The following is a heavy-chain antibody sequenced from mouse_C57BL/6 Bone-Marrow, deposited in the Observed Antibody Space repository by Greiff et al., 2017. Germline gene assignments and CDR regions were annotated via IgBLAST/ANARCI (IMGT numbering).Heavy chain of an antibody. CDR3: ASPIYYGPSWFAY. Sequence: QVQLQQPGAELVKPGASVKLSCKASGYTFTSYWMHWVKQRPGQGLEWIGMIHPNSGSTNYNEKFKSKATLTVDKSTSTAYMQLSSLTSEDSAVYYCASPIYYGPSWFAYWGQGTLVTVSA. V-gene: IGHV1-64*01. CDR2: IHPNSGST. CDR1: GYTFTSYW. J-gene: IGHJ3*01. D-gene: IGHD2-1*01.